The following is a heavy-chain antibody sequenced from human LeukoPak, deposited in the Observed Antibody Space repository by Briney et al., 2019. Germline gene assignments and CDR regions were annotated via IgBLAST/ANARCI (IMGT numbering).Heavy chain of an antibody. CDR3: ARDSPAYSSGWYHFDH. J-gene: IGHJ4*02. Sequence: NSSETLSLTCTVSGGSISSYYWSWIRQPPGKGLEWIGRIYASGSTNYNPSLKSRVTMSVDTSKNQFSLKLTSVTAADTAMYYCARDSPAYSSGWYHFDHWGQGTLVTVSS. V-gene: IGHV4-4*07. CDR2: IYASGST. CDR1: GGSISSYY. D-gene: IGHD6-19*01.